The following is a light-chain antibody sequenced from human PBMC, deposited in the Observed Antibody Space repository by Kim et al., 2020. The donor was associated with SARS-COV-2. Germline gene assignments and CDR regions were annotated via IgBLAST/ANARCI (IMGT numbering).Light chain of an antibody. CDR1: SSDVGGYNY. CDR2: DVT. V-gene: IGLV2-14*03. Sequence: GQSTTTSCTGTSSDVGGYNYVPPYQQHPGKAPKVLIQDVTIRPSGISNRFSASKSASTASLTISGLQAEDEADYYCSSYTSSNTLVFGTGTKVTVL. CDR3: SSYTSSNTLV. J-gene: IGLJ1*01.